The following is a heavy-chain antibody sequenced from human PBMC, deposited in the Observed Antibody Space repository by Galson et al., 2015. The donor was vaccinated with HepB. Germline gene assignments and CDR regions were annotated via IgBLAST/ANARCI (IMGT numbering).Heavy chain of an antibody. CDR1: GFTFSSYA. Sequence: SLRLSCAASGFTFSSYAMSWVRQAPGKGLEWVSAISGSGGSTYYADSVKGRFTISRDNSKNTLYLQMNSLRAEDTAVYYCAKDAINYWTPEDYYGMDVWGQGTTVTVSS. V-gene: IGHV3-23*01. D-gene: IGHD3/OR15-3a*01. CDR3: AKDAINYWTPEDYYGMDV. CDR2: ISGSGGST. J-gene: IGHJ6*02.